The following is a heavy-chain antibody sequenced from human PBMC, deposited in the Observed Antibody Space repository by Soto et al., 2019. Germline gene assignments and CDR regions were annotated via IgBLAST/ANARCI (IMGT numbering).Heavy chain of an antibody. CDR2: ISYSGST. Sequence: SVPLSLTCAVSGDSISNYYWGLIRQPPGKGLEWMGYISYSGSTNYNPSLKSRVTISSDTTKNQLSLKLTSVTAADTAVYHCARGYATSWYTYYFDYWGQGALVTVSS. D-gene: IGHD6-13*01. CDR3: ARGYATSWYTYYFDY. J-gene: IGHJ4*02. V-gene: IGHV4-59*08. CDR1: GDSISNYY.